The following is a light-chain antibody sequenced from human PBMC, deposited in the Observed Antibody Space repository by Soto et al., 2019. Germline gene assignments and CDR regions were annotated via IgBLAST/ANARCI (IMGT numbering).Light chain of an antibody. CDR1: QSVNIY. CDR3: QQRSNWPGLT. V-gene: IGKV3-11*01. J-gene: IGKJ4*01. Sequence: EIVMTQSPATLSVSPVERATLSCRASQSVNIYLAWYQQKPCQAPRLLIFGASYRATGIPARFSGSGSGTEFTLTISSLEPEDFAVYYCQQRSNWPGLTFGGGTKVDIK. CDR2: GAS.